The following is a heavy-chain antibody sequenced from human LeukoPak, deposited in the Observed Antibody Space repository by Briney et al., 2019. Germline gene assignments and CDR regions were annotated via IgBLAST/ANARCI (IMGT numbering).Heavy chain of an antibody. V-gene: IGHV5-10-1*01. D-gene: IGHD6-19*01. CDR2: IDPSDSYT. CDR1: GYSFTSYW. CDR3: AIHSREAVAGTAPPHPYFDY. J-gene: IGHJ4*02. Sequence: GESLKISCKGSGYSFTSYWISWVRQMPGKGLEWMGRIDPSDSYTNYSPSFQGHVTISADKSISTAYLQWSSLKASDTAMYYCAIHSREAVAGTAPPHPYFDYWGQVTLVTVSS.